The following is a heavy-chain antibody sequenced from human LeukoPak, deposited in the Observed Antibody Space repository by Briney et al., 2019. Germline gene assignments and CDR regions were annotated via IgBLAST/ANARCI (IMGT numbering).Heavy chain of an antibody. Sequence: SETLSLTCTVSGGSISSSSYYWGWIRQPPGKVLEWIGSIYYSRSTYYNPSLKSRVTISVDTSKNQFSLKLSSVTAADTAVYYCARHFKRSSGWFAEYFQHWGQGTLVTASS. CDR2: IYYSRST. CDR3: ARHFKRSSGWFAEYFQH. J-gene: IGHJ1*01. D-gene: IGHD6-19*01. CDR1: GGSISSSSYY. V-gene: IGHV4-39*01.